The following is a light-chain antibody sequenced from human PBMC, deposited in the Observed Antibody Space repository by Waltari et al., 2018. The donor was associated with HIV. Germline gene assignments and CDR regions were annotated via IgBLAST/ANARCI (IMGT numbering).Light chain of an antibody. CDR2: DNR. CDR3: QSYDNSLSNVV. Sequence: QSVLTQPPSVSGAPGQRVTISCTGSNSHIGAGYDAHWYQQLPGSAPKLLMFDNRKRPSGVPYRFSGSKSGTSASLVITGLHAADEAVYYCQSYDNSLSNVVFGGGTKLIVL. V-gene: IGLV1-40*01. CDR1: NSHIGAGYD. J-gene: IGLJ2*01.